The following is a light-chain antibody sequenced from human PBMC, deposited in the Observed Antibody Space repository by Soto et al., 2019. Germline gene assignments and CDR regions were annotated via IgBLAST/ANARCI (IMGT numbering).Light chain of an antibody. Sequence: QAVVTQSPSASASLGASVKLTCTLSSGHSNYAIAWHQQQPGKGPRYLMKVNSDGSHNKGDGIPDRFSGSSSGAERYLTISSLQSEDEADYYCQTWGTGIVVFGGGTKLTVL. CDR1: SGHSNYA. J-gene: IGLJ2*01. V-gene: IGLV4-69*01. CDR3: QTWGTGIVV. CDR2: VNSDGSH.